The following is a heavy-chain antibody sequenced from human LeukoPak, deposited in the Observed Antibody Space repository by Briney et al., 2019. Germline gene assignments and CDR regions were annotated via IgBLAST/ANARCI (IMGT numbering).Heavy chain of an antibody. CDR2: IYYSGST. Sequence: PSETLSLTGTVSGGSISSSSYYWGWIPQPPGKGLEWIGSIYYSGSTYYNPSLKSRVTISVDTSKNQFSLKLSSVTAADTAVYYCASHYYYDRWGQGTMVTVSS. J-gene: IGHJ3*02. CDR1: GGSISSSSYY. V-gene: IGHV4-39*01. D-gene: IGHD3-10*01. CDR3: ASHYYYDR.